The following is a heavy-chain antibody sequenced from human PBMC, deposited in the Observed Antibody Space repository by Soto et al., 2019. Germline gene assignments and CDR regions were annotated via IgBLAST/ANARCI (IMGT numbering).Heavy chain of an antibody. CDR2: IDPSDSYT. V-gene: IGHV5-10-1*01. CDR1: GYSFTSYW. Sequence: PGESLKISCKGSGYSFTSYWISWVRQMPGKGLEWMGRIDPSDSYTNYSPSFQGHVTISADKSISTAYLQWSSLKASDTAMYYCARQYCSGGSCYSGTYYYYYGMDVSGPATTVTVSS. CDR3: ARQYCSGGSCYSGTYYYYYGMDV. D-gene: IGHD2-15*01. J-gene: IGHJ6*02.